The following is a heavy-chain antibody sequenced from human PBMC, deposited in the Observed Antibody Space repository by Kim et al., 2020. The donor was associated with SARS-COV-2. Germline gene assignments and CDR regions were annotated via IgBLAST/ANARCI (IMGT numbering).Heavy chain of an antibody. D-gene: IGHD5-12*01. V-gene: IGHV4-61*02. CDR3: ARDPSGGYGLNWFDP. Sequence: SETLSLTCTVSGGSISSGSYYWSWIRQPAGKGLEWIGRIYTSGSTNYNPSLKSRVTISVDTSKNQFSLKLSSVTAADTAVYYCARDPSGGYGLNWFDPWGQGTLVTVSS. CDR1: GGSISSGSYY. CDR2: IYTSGST. J-gene: IGHJ5*02.